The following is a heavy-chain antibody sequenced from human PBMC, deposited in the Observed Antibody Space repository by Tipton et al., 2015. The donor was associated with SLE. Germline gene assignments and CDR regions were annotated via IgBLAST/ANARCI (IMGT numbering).Heavy chain of an antibody. CDR3: ARYIVVVRYFDY. V-gene: IGHV4-59*01. J-gene: IGHJ4*02. CDR1: GGSISSYY. CDR2: IYYSGST. Sequence: LRLSCTVSGGSISSYYWNWIRQPPGRGLEWIGYIYYSGSTNYNPSLKSRVSISVSTSKNQFSLRLTSVTAADTAVYYCARYIVVVRYFDYWGQGTLVTVSS. D-gene: IGHD2-21*01.